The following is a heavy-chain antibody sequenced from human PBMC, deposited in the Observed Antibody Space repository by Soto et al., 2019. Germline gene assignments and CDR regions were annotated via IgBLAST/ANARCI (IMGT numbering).Heavy chain of an antibody. V-gene: IGHV4-4*02. J-gene: IGHJ5*02. Sequence: QVQLQESGPGLVKPSGTLSLTCAVSSGSISSSNWWSWVRQPPGKGLEWIGEIYHSGSTNYNPSLKSRVTISVDKSKNQFSLKLSSVTAADTAVYYCARDDALYDFPKTTSTYNWFDPWGQGTLVTVSS. D-gene: IGHD3-3*01. CDR2: IYHSGST. CDR3: ARDDALYDFPKTTSTYNWFDP. CDR1: SGSISSSNW.